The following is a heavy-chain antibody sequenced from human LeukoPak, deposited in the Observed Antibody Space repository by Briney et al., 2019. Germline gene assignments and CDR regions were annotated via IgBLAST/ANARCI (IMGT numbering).Heavy chain of an antibody. J-gene: IGHJ4*02. CDR1: GGSISSYY. CDR3: ARHKFRISIAAAVPFDY. Sequence: PSETLSLTCTVSGGSISSYYWSWIRQPPGKGLEWIGHIYYSGSTHYNPSLKSRVTISVDTSKNQFSLKLSSVTAADTAVYYCARHKFRISIAAAVPFDYWGQGTLVTVSS. V-gene: IGHV4-59*08. CDR2: IYYSGST. D-gene: IGHD6-13*01.